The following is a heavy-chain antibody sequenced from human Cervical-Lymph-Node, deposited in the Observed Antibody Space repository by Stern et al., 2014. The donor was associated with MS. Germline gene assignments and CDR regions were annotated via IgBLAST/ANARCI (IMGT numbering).Heavy chain of an antibody. V-gene: IGHV3-21*01. CDR2: ISSTNNT. J-gene: IGHJ4*02. CDR1: GFTFSIYN. Sequence: EVQLVESGGDLVKPGGSLRLSCAAYGFTFSIYNMNWVRQAPGKGLEWVSSISSTNNTKYADSVRGRFTISRDNTKKSLYMQMNSLRAEDTATYYCVRDLRLDYWGQGTLVTVSS. CDR3: VRDLRLDY.